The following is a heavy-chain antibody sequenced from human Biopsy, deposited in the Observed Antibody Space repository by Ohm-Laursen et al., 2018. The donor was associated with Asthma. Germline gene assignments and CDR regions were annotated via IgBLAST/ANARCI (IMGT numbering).Heavy chain of an antibody. D-gene: IGHD3-22*01. V-gene: IGHV4-31*03. CDR3: ARAQDYYDSRGYYRSFDY. CDR1: GGAIDSGAYY. J-gene: IGHJ4*02. Sequence: SDTLSLTCTVSGGAIDSGAYYWSWIRQLPGKGLEWIGYIYYSGSTYYNPSLKSRVTISVDTSQNQFSLNLNSVTAADTAVYYCARAQDYYDSRGYYRSFDYWGQGTLVTVSS. CDR2: IYYSGST.